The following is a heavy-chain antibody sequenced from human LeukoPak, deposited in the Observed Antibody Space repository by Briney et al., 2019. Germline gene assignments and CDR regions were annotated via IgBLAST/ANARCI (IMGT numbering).Heavy chain of an antibody. Sequence: PSETLSLTCTVSGGSISSYYWSWIRQPPGKGLERIGYIYYSGSTNYNPSLKSRVTISVDTSKNQFSLKLSSVTAADTAVYYCARDRPLPVKGDFWSAYYFDYWGQGTLVTVPS. CDR1: GGSISSYY. CDR3: ARDRPLPVKGDFWSAYYFDY. V-gene: IGHV4-59*01. CDR2: IYYSGST. D-gene: IGHD3-3*01. J-gene: IGHJ4*02.